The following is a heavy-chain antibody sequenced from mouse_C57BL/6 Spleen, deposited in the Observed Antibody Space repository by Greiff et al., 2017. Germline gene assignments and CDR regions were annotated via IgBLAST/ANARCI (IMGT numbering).Heavy chain of an antibody. V-gene: IGHV1-85*01. CDR2: IYPRDGST. D-gene: IGHD2-5*01. J-gene: IGHJ4*01. CDR3: ARRYYSNYYYAMDY. CDR1: GYTFTSYD. Sequence: VQLQQSGPELVKPGASVKLSCKASGYTFTSYDINWVKQRPGQGLEWIGWIYPRDGSTKYNEKFKGKATLTVDTSSSTAYMELHSLTSEDSAVYFCARRYYSNYYYAMDYWGQGTSVTVSS.